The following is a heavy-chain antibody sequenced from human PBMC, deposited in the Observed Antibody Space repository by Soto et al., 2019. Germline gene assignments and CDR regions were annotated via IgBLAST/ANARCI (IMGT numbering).Heavy chain of an antibody. CDR3: ARARFSTTWYAGLDP. CDR2: ISYHGRDQ. V-gene: IGHV3-30*04. J-gene: IGHJ5*02. CDR1: GFSFSTYA. D-gene: IGHD2-2*01. Sequence: GGSLRLSCAASGFSFSTYAMYWVRQAPGKGLGYVAAISYHGRDQNYADSVKGRFTVSRDNSDNTLYLQMDRLRLDDTAVYYCARARFSTTWYAGLDPWSQGTLVTVSS.